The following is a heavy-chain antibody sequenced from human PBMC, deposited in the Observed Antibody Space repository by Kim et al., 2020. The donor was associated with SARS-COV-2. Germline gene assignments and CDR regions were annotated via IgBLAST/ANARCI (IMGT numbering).Heavy chain of an antibody. CDR2: ISWDSGSI. Sequence: GGSLRLSCAASGFTFDDYAMHWVRQAPGKGLEWVSGISWDSGSIGYADSVKGRVTISSDNAKNSLYQKMNMLSAEDTALYYCAKDIADGDNPTNYFDYWGQGTLVTVSS. J-gene: IGHJ4*02. CDR1: GFTFDDYA. V-gene: IGHV3-9*01. CDR3: AKDIADGDNPTNYFDY.